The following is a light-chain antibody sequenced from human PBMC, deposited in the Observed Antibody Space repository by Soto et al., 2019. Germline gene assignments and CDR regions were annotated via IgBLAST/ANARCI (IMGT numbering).Light chain of an antibody. CDR2: GAS. J-gene: IGKJ4*01. CDR1: QFVSSSY. CDR3: ESDGNSPPLT. V-gene: IGKV3-20*01. Sequence: EFVLTQSPGTLSLSPGERASLSCRASQFVSSSYLAWYQQILGQAPRLLIYGASNRDTGIPDRFSGSGAGAVFILTISRLEPEDAAVYYCESDGNSPPLTFGGGNKVEIK.